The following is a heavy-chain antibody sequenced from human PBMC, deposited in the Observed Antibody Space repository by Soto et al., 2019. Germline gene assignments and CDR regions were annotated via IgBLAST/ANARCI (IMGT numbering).Heavy chain of an antibody. Sequence: SETLSLTCAVYGVSFIGYYWIWIRQPPGKGLEWIGEINHSGSTNYNPSPKSRVTISVDTSKNQFSLKLSSVTAADTAVYYCARRGDTVVVPAAIPHHNWFDPWGQGTLVTVSS. D-gene: IGHD2-2*02. CDR3: ARRGDTVVVPAAIPHHNWFDP. V-gene: IGHV4-34*01. J-gene: IGHJ5*02. CDR1: GVSFIGYY. CDR2: INHSGST.